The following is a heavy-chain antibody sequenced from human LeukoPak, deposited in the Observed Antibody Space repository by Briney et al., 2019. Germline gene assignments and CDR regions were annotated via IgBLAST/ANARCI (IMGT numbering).Heavy chain of an antibody. D-gene: IGHD1-14*01. CDR3: ASWAGGNAPVASFDY. CDR1: GYSFTGYY. J-gene: IGHJ4*02. V-gene: IGHV1-2*02. CDR2: INLNSGDT. Sequence: ASVKVSCKPSGYSFTGYYMHWMRQAPGQGLEWMGWINLNSGDTNYAETFQGRVTMTRDTYISTAYVELSRLRYDDTAVYYCASWAGGNAPVASFDYWGQGTLVTVSS.